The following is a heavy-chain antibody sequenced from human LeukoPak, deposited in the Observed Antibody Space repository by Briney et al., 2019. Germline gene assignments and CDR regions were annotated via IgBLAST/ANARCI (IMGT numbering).Heavy chain of an antibody. V-gene: IGHV3-21*01. D-gene: IGHD6-13*01. Sequence: PGGSLRLSCAASGFTFSSYSMNWVRQAPGKWLEWVSSISSSSSYIYYADSVKGRFTISRDNAKNSLYLQMNSLRAADTAVYYCSTSIAAAGTNYWGQGTLVTVSS. CDR1: GFTFSSYS. J-gene: IGHJ4*02. CDR3: STSIAAAGTNY. CDR2: ISSSSSYI.